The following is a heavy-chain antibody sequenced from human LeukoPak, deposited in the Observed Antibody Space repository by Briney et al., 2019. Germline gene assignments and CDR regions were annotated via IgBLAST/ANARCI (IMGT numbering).Heavy chain of an antibody. J-gene: IGHJ6*03. Sequence: GGSLRLSCAASGFTISSYWMNWVRQAPGKGLEWVSAISGSGGSTYYADSVKGRFTISRDNSKNTLYLQMNSLRAEDTAVYYCAKSPVRYYYYMDVWGKGTTVTVSS. CDR3: AKSPVRYYYYMDV. CDR2: ISGSGGST. V-gene: IGHV3-23*01. CDR1: GFTISSYW. D-gene: IGHD6-6*01.